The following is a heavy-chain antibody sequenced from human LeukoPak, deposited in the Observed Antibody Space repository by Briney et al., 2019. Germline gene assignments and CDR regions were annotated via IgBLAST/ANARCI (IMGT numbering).Heavy chain of an antibody. V-gene: IGHV1-69*02. J-gene: IGHJ4*02. CDR1: GYTFTGYY. D-gene: IGHD5-24*01. Sequence: ASVKVSCKPSGYTFTGYYIHWVRQAPGQGLEWMGRIIPILGIANYAQRFQGRVTITADKSTSTAYMELSSLRSEDTAVYYCARLWGWLQSPGDYWGQGTLVTVSS. CDR3: ARLWGWLQSPGDY. CDR2: IIPILGIA.